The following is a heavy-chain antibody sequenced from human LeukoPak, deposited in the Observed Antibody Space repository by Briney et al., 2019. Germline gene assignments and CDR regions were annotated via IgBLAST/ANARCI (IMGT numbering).Heavy chain of an antibody. CDR2: ISSSSSYI. D-gene: IGHD2-2*01. Sequence: GGSLRLSCAASGFTFSSYSMSWVRQAPGKGLEWVSSISSSSSYIYYADSVKGRFTISRDNSKNTLYLQMNSLRAEDTAVYYCAREKEGYCSRTSCYLDYYYYYMDVWGKGTTVTISS. V-gene: IGHV3-21*06. CDR3: AREKEGYCSRTSCYLDYYYYYMDV. J-gene: IGHJ6*03. CDR1: GFTFSSYS.